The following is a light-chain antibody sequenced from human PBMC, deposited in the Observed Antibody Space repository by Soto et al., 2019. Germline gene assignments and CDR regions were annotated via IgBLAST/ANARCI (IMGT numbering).Light chain of an antibody. J-gene: IGKJ1*01. V-gene: IGKV1-5*01. CDR3: QQYNSQ. CDR2: DAS. CDR1: QRISRW. Sequence: DIQMTQYPSTPFASFGDRVTITCRASQRISRWLAWYQQKPGKVPKLLIYDASSLESGVPARFSGSGSGTEFSLTISRLQADDFATYYCQQYNSQFGQGTKVDNK.